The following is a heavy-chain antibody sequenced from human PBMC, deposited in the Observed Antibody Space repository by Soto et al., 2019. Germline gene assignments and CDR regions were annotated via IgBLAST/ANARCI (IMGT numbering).Heavy chain of an antibody. Sequence: PGGSLRLSCAASGFTFSSYAMHWVRQAPGKGLEWVAVISYDGSNKYYADSVKGRFTISRDNSKNTLYLQMNSLRAEDTAVYYCAREFRNPRITIFGVVKEPGPYSYYGIDVWGQGTPVTVSS. CDR2: ISYDGSNK. CDR3: AREFRNPRITIFGVVKEPGPYSYYGIDV. CDR1: GFTFSSYA. J-gene: IGHJ6*02. D-gene: IGHD3-3*01. V-gene: IGHV3-30-3*01.